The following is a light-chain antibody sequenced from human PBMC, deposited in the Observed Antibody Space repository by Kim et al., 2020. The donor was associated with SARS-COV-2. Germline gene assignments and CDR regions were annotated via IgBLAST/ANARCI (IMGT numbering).Light chain of an antibody. V-gene: IGKV1-5*03. CDR2: QAS. Sequence: ASVGDRVNSPCRASQSISIWLAWYQHKPGKAPKILMYQASRLASGVPSRFSDSGSGTEFTLTISSLQPDDFATYYCQQYNGYSLSFGGGTKVDIK. J-gene: IGKJ4*01. CDR3: QQYNGYSLS. CDR1: QSISIW.